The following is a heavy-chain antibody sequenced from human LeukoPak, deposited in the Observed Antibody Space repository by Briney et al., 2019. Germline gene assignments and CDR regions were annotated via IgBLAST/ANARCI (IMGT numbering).Heavy chain of an antibody. CDR3: ATDRKVGDRWGVLDY. Sequence: RASVKVSCKVSGYTLTELSMHWVRQAPGKGLEWMGGFDPEDGETIYAQKFQGRVTMTEDTSTDTAYMELSSLRSEDTAVYYCATDRKVGDRWGVLDYWGQGTLVTVSS. J-gene: IGHJ4*02. D-gene: IGHD3-16*01. V-gene: IGHV1-24*01. CDR2: FDPEDGET. CDR1: GYTLTELS.